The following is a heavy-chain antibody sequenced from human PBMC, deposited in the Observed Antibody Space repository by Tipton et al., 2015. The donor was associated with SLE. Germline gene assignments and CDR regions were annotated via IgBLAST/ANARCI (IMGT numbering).Heavy chain of an antibody. CDR3: ASLWEGDAFDV. D-gene: IGHD1-26*01. V-gene: IGHV3-21*01. J-gene: IGHJ3*01. CDR2: ISSRTAYI. Sequence: SLRLSCAASGFTFSNSSMNWVRQAPGKGLEWVPSISSRTAYIFYADSVKGRFTISRDNAKNSLYMQMNSLRADDTAVYYCASLWEGDAFDVWGQGTMVTVSS. CDR1: GFTFSNSS.